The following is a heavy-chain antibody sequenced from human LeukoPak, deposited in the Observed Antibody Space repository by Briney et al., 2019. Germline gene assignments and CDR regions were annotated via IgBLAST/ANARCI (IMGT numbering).Heavy chain of an antibody. Sequence: PGESLRLSCAASGFTFSSYAMSWVRQAPGKGLEWVSAISGSGGSTYYADSVKGRFTISRDNSKNTLYLQMNSLRAEDTAVYYCAKVRSSWYYFDYWGQGTLVTVSS. V-gene: IGHV3-23*01. D-gene: IGHD6-13*01. CDR1: GFTFSSYA. CDR3: AKVRSSWYYFDY. J-gene: IGHJ4*02. CDR2: ISGSGGST.